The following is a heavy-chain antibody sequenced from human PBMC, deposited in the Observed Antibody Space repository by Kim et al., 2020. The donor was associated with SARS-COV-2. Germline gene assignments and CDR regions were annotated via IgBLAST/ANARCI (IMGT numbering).Heavy chain of an antibody. V-gene: IGHV3-53*01. Sequence: GSLRLSCAASGFTVSSNYMSWVRQAPGRGLEWLSVIFVGGSTYYADSVKGRFTISRDNSKHTLYLQMNSLRAEDTAVYYCARSYVSGSYALGYWGQGTLVTVSS. J-gene: IGHJ4*02. CDR1: GFTVSSNY. CDR2: IFVGGST. CDR3: ARSYVSGSYALGY. D-gene: IGHD3-16*01.